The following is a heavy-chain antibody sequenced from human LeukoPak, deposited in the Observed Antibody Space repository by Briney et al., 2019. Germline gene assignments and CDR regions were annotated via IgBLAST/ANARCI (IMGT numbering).Heavy chain of an antibody. CDR2: INPSGGST. V-gene: IGHV1-46*01. D-gene: IGHD2-21*02. CDR3: ARGSYCGGDCYPGAFDI. Sequence: ASVKVSCKASGYTFTSYYMHWVRQAPGQGLEWMGIINPSGGSTSYAQKFQGRVTMTRDTSTSTVYMELSSLRSEDTAVYYCARGSYCGGDCYPGAFDIWGQGTMVTVSS. J-gene: IGHJ3*02. CDR1: GYTFTSYY.